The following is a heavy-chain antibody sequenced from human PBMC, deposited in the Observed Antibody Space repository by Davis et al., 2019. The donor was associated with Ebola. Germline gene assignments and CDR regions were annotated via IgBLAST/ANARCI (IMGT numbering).Heavy chain of an antibody. CDR1: GFNFGNYA. D-gene: IGHD6-6*01. Sequence: SLKISCVVSGFNFGNYAMHWVRQAPGKGLEWVSGISWNSGKIDYADSVKGRFTISRHNSKNTLYLQMNSLRAEDTAVYYCARIEYSSSLVTYYYGMDVWGQGTTVTVSS. CDR3: ARIEYSSSLVTYYYGMDV. CDR2: ISWNSGKI. J-gene: IGHJ6*02. V-gene: IGHV3-9*01.